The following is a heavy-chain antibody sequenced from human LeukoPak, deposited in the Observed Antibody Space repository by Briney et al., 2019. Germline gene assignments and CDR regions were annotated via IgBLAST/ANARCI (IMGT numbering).Heavy chain of an antibody. J-gene: IGHJ4*02. V-gene: IGHV3-23*01. CDR3: AKTRPLDSSSWSHGDY. Sequence: GGSLRLSCVASGFTFSSYAMNWVRQAPGKGLEWVSVISASGGGTYYADSVKGRFTISRDNSKNTLYLQMNSLRAEDTAVYYCAKTRPLDSSSWSHGDYWGQGTLVTVSS. CDR1: GFTFSSYA. D-gene: IGHD6-13*01. CDR2: ISASGGGT.